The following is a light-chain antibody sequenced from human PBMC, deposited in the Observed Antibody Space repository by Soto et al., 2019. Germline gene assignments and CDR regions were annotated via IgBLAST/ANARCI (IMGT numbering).Light chain of an antibody. CDR3: QQYGSSIT. J-gene: IGKJ1*01. V-gene: IGKV3-15*01. Sequence: EIVMTQSSATLSVSPGERVILSCRASQSINSDLAWYQQKPGQAPRFLIYGASTRATGIPARFSGSGSGTDFTLTISSLEPEDFAVYYCQQYGSSITFGQGTKVDI. CDR2: GAS. CDR1: QSINSD.